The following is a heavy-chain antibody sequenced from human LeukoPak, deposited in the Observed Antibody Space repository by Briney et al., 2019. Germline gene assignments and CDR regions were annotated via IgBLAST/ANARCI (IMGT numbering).Heavy chain of an antibody. V-gene: IGHV3-30*04. D-gene: IGHD6-19*01. J-gene: IGHJ4*02. CDR2: ISYDGSSK. CDR3: AKVSTTVSGWWDY. CDR1: GFTFSTYA. Sequence: QPGGSLRLSCAASGFTFSTYAMHWVRQAPGKGLEWVAVISYDGSSKYYADSVKGRFTISRDNSKNTLYPQMNSLRAEDTAVYYCAKVSTTVSGWWDYWGQGTLVTVSS.